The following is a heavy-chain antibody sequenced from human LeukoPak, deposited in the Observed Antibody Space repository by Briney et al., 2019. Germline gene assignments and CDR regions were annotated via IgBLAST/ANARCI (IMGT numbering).Heavy chain of an antibody. CDR2: ISGSGGST. Sequence: GGSLRLSCVASGFTFSRFWMIWVRQAPGKGLEWVSAISGSGGSTYYADSVKGRFTISRDNSKNTLYLQMNSLRVEDTAIYYCAKGRGYCTGGSCYSDYWGQGTLVTVSS. J-gene: IGHJ4*02. D-gene: IGHD2-15*01. V-gene: IGHV3-23*01. CDR1: GFTFSRFW. CDR3: AKGRGYCTGGSCYSDY.